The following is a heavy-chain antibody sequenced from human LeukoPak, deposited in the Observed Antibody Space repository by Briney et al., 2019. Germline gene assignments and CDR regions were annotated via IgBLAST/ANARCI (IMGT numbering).Heavy chain of an antibody. Sequence: SGTLSLTCDVSGDSMSSNNWWSWVRQPPGKGLEWIGRIYTSGSTNYNPSLKSRVTMSVDTSKNQFSLKLSSVTAADTAVYYCARVKYDYVWGSYRDIDLTDYWGQGTLVTVSS. CDR3: ARVKYDYVWGSYRDIDLTDY. V-gene: IGHV4-4*02. CDR1: GDSMSSNNW. CDR2: IYTSGST. D-gene: IGHD3-16*02. J-gene: IGHJ4*02.